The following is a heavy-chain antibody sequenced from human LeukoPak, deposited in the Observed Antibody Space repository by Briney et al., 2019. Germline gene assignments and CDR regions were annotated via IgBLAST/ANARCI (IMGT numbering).Heavy chain of an antibody. J-gene: IGHJ5*02. CDR2: INPSGGST. CDR1: GYTFTSYH. CDR3: ARGLYYYDSSGYDWFDP. D-gene: IGHD3-22*01. V-gene: IGHV1-46*01. Sequence: ASVKVSCKASGYTFTSYHMHWVRQAPGQGLEWMGIINPSGGSTSYAQKFQGRVTMTRDTSTSTVYMELSSLRSEDTAVYYCARGLYYYDSSGYDWFDPWGQGTLVTVSS.